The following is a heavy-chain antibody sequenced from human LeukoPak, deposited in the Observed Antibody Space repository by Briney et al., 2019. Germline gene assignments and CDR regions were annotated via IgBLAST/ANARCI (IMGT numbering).Heavy chain of an antibody. J-gene: IGHJ4*02. D-gene: IGHD3-10*01. CDR2: INPSGGST. CDR3: ARDDYYGSGQFDY. CDR1: GYTWTSYC. Sequence: ASVRVSCKASGYTWTSYCMDSVRQAAGQGLEWMGIINPSGGSTSYAQKFQGRVTMTRDTSTSTVYMELSSLRSEDTAVYYCARDDYYGSGQFDYWGQGTLVTVSS. V-gene: IGHV1-46*01.